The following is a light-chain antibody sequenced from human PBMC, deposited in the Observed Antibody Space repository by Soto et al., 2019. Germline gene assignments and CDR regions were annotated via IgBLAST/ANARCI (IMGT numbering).Light chain of an antibody. J-gene: IGKJ1*01. CDR2: KVS. CDR3: MQGTYRPPA. V-gene: IGKV2-30*01. CDR1: HSLLYPDGNTY. Sequence: FLMTQSTLSLPVTLGQPASISCTSSHSLLYPDGNTYLSWFQQRPGQSPRRLIYKVSNRDSGVPDRFSGSGSGTDFTLKISRVEAEDVGIYYCMQGTYRPPAFAQGTKV.